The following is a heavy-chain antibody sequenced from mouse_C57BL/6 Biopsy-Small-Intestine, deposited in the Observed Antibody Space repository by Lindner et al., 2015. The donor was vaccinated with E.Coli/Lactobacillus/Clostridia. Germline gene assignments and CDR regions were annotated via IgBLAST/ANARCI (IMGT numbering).Heavy chain of an antibody. CDR1: GFTFSSYA. Sequence: VQLQESGGGLVKPGGSLKLSCAASGFTFSSYAMSWVRQTPEKRLEWVATISDGGNYTYYPDNVKGRFTISRDNAKNNLYLQMSHLKSEDTAMYYCARDRHYGSSWYFDVWGHRDHGHRLL. J-gene: IGHJ1*03. CDR3: ARDRHYGSSWYFDV. CDR2: ISDGGNYT. D-gene: IGHD1-1*01. V-gene: IGHV5-4*01.